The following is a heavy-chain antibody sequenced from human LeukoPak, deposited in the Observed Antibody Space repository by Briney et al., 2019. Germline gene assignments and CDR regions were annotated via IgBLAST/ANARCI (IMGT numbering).Heavy chain of an antibody. Sequence: SVKVSCKASGGTFSSYAISWVRQAPGQGLEWMGGIIPIFGTANYAQKFQGRVTITTDESTSTAYMGLSSLRSEDTAVYYCASPERSSGYYYEYWGQGTLVTVSS. CDR3: ASPERSSGYYYEY. J-gene: IGHJ4*02. CDR1: GGTFSSYA. V-gene: IGHV1-69*05. D-gene: IGHD3-22*01. CDR2: IIPIFGTA.